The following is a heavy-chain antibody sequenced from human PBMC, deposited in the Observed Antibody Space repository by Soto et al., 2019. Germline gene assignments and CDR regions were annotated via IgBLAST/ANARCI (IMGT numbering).Heavy chain of an antibody. D-gene: IGHD6-13*01. CDR1: GYTFTSYG. V-gene: IGHV1-18*01. Sequence: ASVKVSCKASGYTFTSYGISWVRQAPGQGLEWMGWISAYNGNTNYAQKLQGRVTMTTDTSTSTAYMEPRSLRSDDTAVYYCARDEGSSWYRPYYYGMDVWGQGTTVTVSS. J-gene: IGHJ6*02. CDR3: ARDEGSSWYRPYYYGMDV. CDR2: ISAYNGNT.